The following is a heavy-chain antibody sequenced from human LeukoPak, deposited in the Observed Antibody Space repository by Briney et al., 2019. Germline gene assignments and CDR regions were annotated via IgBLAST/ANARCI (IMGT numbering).Heavy chain of an antibody. CDR2: IYTSGST. Sequence: KPSETLSRTCSVSNDSISSGRYYWIWIRQPAGKGLEWIGRIYTSGSTNYNPSLKSLAIISLDTSKNQFSLSLSSVTAADTAVYYCARDRTGWLQADYWGPGTLVTVSS. D-gene: IGHD5-24*01. J-gene: IGHJ4*02. V-gene: IGHV4-61*02. CDR3: ARDRTGWLQADY. CDR1: NDSISSGRYY.